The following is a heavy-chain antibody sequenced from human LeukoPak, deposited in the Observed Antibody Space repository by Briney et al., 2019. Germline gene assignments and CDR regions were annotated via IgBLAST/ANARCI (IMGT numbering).Heavy chain of an antibody. D-gene: IGHD3-3*01. V-gene: IGHV1-46*01. Sequence: ASVKVSCKASGYTFTSYYMHWVRQAPGQGPEWMGIINPSGGSTSYAQKFQGRVTMTRDTSTSTVYMELSSLRSEDTAVYYCARDPTGEWLMRYYFDYWGQGTLVTVSS. CDR2: INPSGGST. J-gene: IGHJ4*02. CDR1: GYTFTSYY. CDR3: ARDPTGEWLMRYYFDY.